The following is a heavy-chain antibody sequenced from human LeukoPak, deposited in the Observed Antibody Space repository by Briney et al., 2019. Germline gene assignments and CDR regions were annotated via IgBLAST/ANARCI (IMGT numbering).Heavy chain of an antibody. D-gene: IGHD6-6*01. Sequence: PSETLSLTCAVYGGSFSGYYWSWIRQPPGKGLEWIGEINHSGSTNYNPSLKSRVTISVDASKNQFSLKLRSVTAADTAVYYCARHDAGIAARPFDNWGQGTLVTVSS. CDR3: ARHDAGIAARPFDN. J-gene: IGHJ4*02. V-gene: IGHV4-34*01. CDR1: GGSFSGYY. CDR2: INHSGST.